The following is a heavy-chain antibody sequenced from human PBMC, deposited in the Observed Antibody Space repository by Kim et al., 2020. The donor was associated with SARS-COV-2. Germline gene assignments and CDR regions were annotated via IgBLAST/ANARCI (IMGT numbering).Heavy chain of an antibody. D-gene: IGHD3-9*01. V-gene: IGHV1-8*01. CDR2: MNPNSGNT. Sequence: ASVKVSCKASGYTFTSYDINWVRQATGQGLEWMGWMNPNSGNTGYAQKFQGRVTMTRNTSISTAYMELSSLRSEDTAVYYCARGLYILTGYYSPFDYWGQGTLVTVSS. CDR3: ARGLYILTGYYSPFDY. CDR1: GYTFTSYD. J-gene: IGHJ4*02.